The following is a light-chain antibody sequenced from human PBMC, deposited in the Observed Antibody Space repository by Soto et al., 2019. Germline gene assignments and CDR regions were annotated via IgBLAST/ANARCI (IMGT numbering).Light chain of an antibody. J-gene: IGKJ4*01. CDR1: QSVLYSSNNKNY. Sequence: DIVMTQSPDSLAVSLGERATINCKSSQSVLYSSNNKNYLXWYQQKVGQPPKLLIYWASTRESGVPDRFXXXXXXXXXXLTISSLQAEDVAVYYCQQYYSKPLTFGGGTKVEIK. V-gene: IGKV4-1*01. CDR3: QQYYSKPLT. CDR2: WAS.